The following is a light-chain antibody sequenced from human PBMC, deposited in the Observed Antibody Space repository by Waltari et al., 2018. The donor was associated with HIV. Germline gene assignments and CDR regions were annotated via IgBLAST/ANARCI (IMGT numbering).Light chain of an antibody. CDR1: SRDVGGYDY. CDR2: GVS. J-gene: IGLJ2*01. Sequence: QSALTQPASVSGSPGQSVTIYCAGTSRDVGGYDYFSWYQQRPGKAPKLIIFGVSNRPSGVSSRFSGSKSGSTASLTVSGLQAEDEADYYCTSYSTNKNVLFGGGTKVTVL. V-gene: IGLV2-14*01. CDR3: TSYSTNKNVL.